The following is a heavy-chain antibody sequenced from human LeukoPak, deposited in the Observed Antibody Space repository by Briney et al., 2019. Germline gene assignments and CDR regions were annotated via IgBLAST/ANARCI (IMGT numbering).Heavy chain of an antibody. D-gene: IGHD2-15*01. V-gene: IGHV3-30-3*01. J-gene: IGHJ4*02. CDR3: AREDKGQIYFDY. CDR2: ISYDRSNK. CDR1: GFTFSRYA. Sequence: PGGSLRLSCAASGFTFSRYAMHWVRQAPGKGLEWVVIISYDRSNKYYADSVKGRVTISRDNSKNTLYLQMNSLRVEDTAVYYCAREDKGQIYFDYWGQGTLVAVSS.